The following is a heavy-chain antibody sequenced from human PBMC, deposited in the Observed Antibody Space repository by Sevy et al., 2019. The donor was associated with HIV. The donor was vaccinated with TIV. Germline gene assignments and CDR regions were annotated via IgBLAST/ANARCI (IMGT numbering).Heavy chain of an antibody. D-gene: IGHD3-16*01. J-gene: IGHJ4*02. CDR2: MNQDGTER. CDR3: VREGLGGFSYSLDC. CDR1: GFSFSTYW. Sequence: GGSLRLSCAASGFSFSTYWMTWVRQAPGKGLEWVATMNQDGTERDYVDSVKGRFTISRDNTKTSLCLQMNSLSAEDTSVYYCVREGLGGFSYSLDCWGQGTLVTVSS. V-gene: IGHV3-7*01.